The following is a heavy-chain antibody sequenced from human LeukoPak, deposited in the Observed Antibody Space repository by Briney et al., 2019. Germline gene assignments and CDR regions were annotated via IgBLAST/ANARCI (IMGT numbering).Heavy chain of an antibody. V-gene: IGHV4-38-2*02. J-gene: IGHJ4*02. D-gene: IGHD2-15*01. CDR2: IYHSGST. Sequence: SETLSLTCTVSGYSISSGYYWGWIRQPPGKGLEWIGSIYHSGSTYYNPSLKSRVTISVDTSKNQFSLKLSSVTAADTAVYYCARVERCSGGSCPTDYFDYWGQGTLVTVSS. CDR1: GYSISSGYY. CDR3: ARVERCSGGSCPTDYFDY.